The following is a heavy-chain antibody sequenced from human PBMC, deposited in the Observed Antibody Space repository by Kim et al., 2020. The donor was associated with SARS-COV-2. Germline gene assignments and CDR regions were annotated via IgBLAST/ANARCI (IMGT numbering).Heavy chain of an antibody. J-gene: IGHJ4*02. Sequence: GGSLRLSCAASGFTFSSYAMSWVRQAPGKGLEWVSAISGSGGSTYYADSVKGRFTISRDNSKNTLYLQMNSLRAEDTAVYYCAKLRTYYYGSGSYYNVRQDEILNDYWGQGTLVTVSS. D-gene: IGHD3-10*01. CDR2: ISGSGGST. CDR3: AKLRTYYYGSGSYYNVRQDEILNDY. CDR1: GFTFSSYA. V-gene: IGHV3-23*01.